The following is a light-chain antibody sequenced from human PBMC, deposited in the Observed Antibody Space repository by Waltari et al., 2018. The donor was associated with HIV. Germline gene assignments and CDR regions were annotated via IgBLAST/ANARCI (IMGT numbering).Light chain of an antibody. CDR3: LHYKYYPFT. CDR1: QSITSS. Sequence: DTQMTQSPSTLSASIGDRVTISCRASQSITSSLAWYQKKPGKAPKLLVYGASTLPSGVPSKFSGSGSGTEFTLTISSLQPDDFATYYCLHYKYYPFTFGPGTKVDIK. V-gene: IGKV1-5*03. CDR2: GAS. J-gene: IGKJ3*01.